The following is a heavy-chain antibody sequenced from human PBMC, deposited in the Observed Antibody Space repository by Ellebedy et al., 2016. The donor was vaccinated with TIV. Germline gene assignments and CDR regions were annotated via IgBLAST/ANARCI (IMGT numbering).Heavy chain of an antibody. V-gene: IGHV4-59*01. D-gene: IGHD1-14*01. Sequence: MPSETLSLTCSVSGDSISPYFWGWIRQPPGKGLEWIGYVYYSGISNYNPSLKRRVTISVDTSKNQFSLKLSSVTAADTAMYYCVRGDRTQFLVAVFDYWGQGTLVTVSS. CDR2: VYYSGIS. CDR1: GDSISPYF. J-gene: IGHJ4*02. CDR3: VRGDRTQFLVAVFDY.